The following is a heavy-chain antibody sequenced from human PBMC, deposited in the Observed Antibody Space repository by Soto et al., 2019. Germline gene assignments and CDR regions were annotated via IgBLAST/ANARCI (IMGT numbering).Heavy chain of an antibody. J-gene: IGHJ4*02. V-gene: IGHV1-24*01. CDR1: GYTLTELS. CDR2: FDPEDGET. Sequence: ASVKVSCKVSGYTLTELSMHWVRQAPGKGLEWMGGFDPEDGETIYAQKFQSRVTMTEDTSTDTAYMELSSLRSEDTAVYYCATGLLWFGEDYFDYWGQGTLVTVSS. CDR3: ATGLLWFGEDYFDY. D-gene: IGHD3-10*01.